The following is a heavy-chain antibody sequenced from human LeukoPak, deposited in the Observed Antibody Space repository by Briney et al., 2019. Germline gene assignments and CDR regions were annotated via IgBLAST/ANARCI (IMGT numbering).Heavy chain of an antibody. J-gene: IGHJ4*02. Sequence: SETLSLTCTVSTGSISRQYWSWIRRPPGKGLEWIGFIYYSGSTNYNPSLRSRVTISVDTSKNQFSLKLSSVTAADTAVYYCARGLRRFGELLNYWGQGTLVTVSS. CDR2: IYYSGST. CDR1: TGSISRQY. V-gene: IGHV4-59*11. D-gene: IGHD3-10*01. CDR3: ARGLRRFGELLNY.